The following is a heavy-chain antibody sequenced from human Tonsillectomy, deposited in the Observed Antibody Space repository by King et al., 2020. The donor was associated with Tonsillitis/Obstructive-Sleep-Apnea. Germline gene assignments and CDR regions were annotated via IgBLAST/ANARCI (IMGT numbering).Heavy chain of an antibody. CDR2: ISSDGSSI. Sequence: VQLVESGGGLVQPGGSLRLSCAASGITLSSHWIHWVRQVPGKGLVWVSRISSDGSSISYADSVKGRFTISRDNAKNTLYLQMNSLRAEDSAVYYCTRGMGRLAYPFDLWGRGTLVTVSS. D-gene: IGHD3-9*01. V-gene: IGHV3-74*01. CDR3: TRGMGRLAYPFDL. CDR1: GITLSSHW. J-gene: IGHJ2*01.